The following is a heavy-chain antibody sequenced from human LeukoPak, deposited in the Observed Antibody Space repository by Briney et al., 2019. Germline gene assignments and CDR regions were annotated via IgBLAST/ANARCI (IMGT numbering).Heavy chain of an antibody. V-gene: IGHV1-46*01. D-gene: IGHD5-24*01. Sequence: GASVKVSCKASGYTVTSYYMHWVRQAPGQGLEWMAILNPSGGSSNYAQKFQGRATLIRATSTGTVYMELSSLRSEDTAVYYCASVYKHGMDVWGQGTTVIVSS. CDR1: GYTVTSYY. CDR2: LNPSGGSS. J-gene: IGHJ6*02. CDR3: ASVYKHGMDV.